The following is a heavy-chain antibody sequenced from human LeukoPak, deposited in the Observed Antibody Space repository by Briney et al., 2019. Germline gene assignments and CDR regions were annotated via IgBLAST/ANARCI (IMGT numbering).Heavy chain of an antibody. CDR1: GFTFSSYA. CDR3: ARADYGDYQLRI. Sequence: RGSLRLSCAASGFTFSSYAMHWVRQAPGKGLEWGAVISYDGSNKYYADSVKGRFTISRDNSKNTLYLQMNSLRAEDTAVYYCARADYGDYQLRIWGQGTMVTVSS. J-gene: IGHJ3*02. CDR2: ISYDGSNK. V-gene: IGHV3-30*04. D-gene: IGHD4-17*01.